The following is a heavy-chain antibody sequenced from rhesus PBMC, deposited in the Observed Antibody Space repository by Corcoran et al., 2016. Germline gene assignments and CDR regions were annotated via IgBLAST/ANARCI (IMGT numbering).Heavy chain of an antibody. CDR2: IRERGCTT. Sequence: EVQLVESGGGLVKPGGSLRLSGVASGFTFSSYVMHWVRQAPGKGVEWVSVIRERGCTTYYANSVKGRFTISRDNAKNSLFLHMNSLRAEDTAVYYCTREGYTNSLDVWGRGVLVTVSS. J-gene: IGHJ5-2*02. CDR3: TREGYTNSLDV. D-gene: IGHD6-13*01. CDR1: GFTFSSYV. V-gene: IGHV3-100*01.